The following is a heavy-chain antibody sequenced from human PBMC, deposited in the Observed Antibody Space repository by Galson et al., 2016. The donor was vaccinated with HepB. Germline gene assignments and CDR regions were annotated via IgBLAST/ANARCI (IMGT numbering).Heavy chain of an antibody. CDR2: INYSGRT. V-gene: IGHV4-39*01. CDR1: RVSITTNDYY. CDR3: ARQVGFGYWYFDL. J-gene: IGHJ2*01. D-gene: IGHD1-26*01. Sequence: ETLSLTCPVSRVSITTNDYYWGWIRQPPGKGLEWIATINYSGRTYYNPSLKSRVTVSVDTSTDQFSLKLSSVTAADTALYYCARQVGFGYWYFDLWGRGTLVTVSS.